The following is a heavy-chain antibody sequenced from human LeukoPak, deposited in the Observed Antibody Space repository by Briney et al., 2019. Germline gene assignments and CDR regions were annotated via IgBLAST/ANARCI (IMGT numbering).Heavy chain of an antibody. CDR2: ISSSGSTI. CDR3: ATHYYGSGQH. V-gene: IGHV3-48*03. Sequence: GGSLRLSCAASGFTFSSYEMNWVRQAPGKGLEWVSYISSSGSTICYADSVKGRFTISRDNAKNSLYLQMNSLRAEDTAVYYCATHYYGSGQHWGQGTLVTVSS. D-gene: IGHD3-10*01. J-gene: IGHJ1*01. CDR1: GFTFSSYE.